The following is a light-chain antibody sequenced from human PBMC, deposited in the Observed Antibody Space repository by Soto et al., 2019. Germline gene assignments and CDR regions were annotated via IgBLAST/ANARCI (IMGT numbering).Light chain of an antibody. Sequence: QSVLTQPPSASGTPGQRVTISCSGSSSNIGTNYVYWYQQLPGTAPKLLIYRNNQRPSGVPDRFSGSKSGTSASLAISGLRSEDEADYYCAAWDDRLGGLDVFGIGTKVTVL. CDR2: RNN. CDR3: AAWDDRLGGLDV. J-gene: IGLJ1*01. V-gene: IGLV1-47*01. CDR1: SSNIGTNY.